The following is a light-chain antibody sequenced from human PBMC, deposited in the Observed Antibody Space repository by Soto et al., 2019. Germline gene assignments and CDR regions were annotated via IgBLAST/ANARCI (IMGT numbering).Light chain of an antibody. CDR2: AAS. J-gene: IGKJ4*01. CDR3: QQADSFPLT. V-gene: IGKV1-12*01. CDR1: QGVSTW. Sequence: DIQMTQSPPSVSASVGDRVTITCRASQGVSTWLVWYQQKPGKAPKLLIYAASGLQSGVPSRFSGSGSGTDFTLTISSLQPEDFATYYCQQADSFPLTFGGGTKVEIK.